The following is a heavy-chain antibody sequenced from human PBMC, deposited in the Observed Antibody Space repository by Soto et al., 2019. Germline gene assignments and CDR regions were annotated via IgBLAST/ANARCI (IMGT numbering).Heavy chain of an antibody. Sequence: QVQLVQSGAEVKKPGASVKVSCKASGYTFTSYDINWVRQATGQGLEWMGWMNPNSGNTGYAQKFQGRVTMTRNTSMSTGYMELSSLRSEDTAVYYCARGPGSWYYYYIDVWGKGTTVTVSS. D-gene: IGHD6-13*01. CDR2: MNPNSGNT. CDR1: GYTFTSYD. V-gene: IGHV1-8*01. J-gene: IGHJ6*03. CDR3: ARGPGSWYYYYIDV.